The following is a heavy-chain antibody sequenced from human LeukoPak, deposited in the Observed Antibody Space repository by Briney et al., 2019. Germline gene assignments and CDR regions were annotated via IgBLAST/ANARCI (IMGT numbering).Heavy chain of an antibody. Sequence: ASVKVSCKASGYTFTGYYMHWVRQAPGQGLEWIGWINPNSGGTNYAQKFQGRVTMTRDTSISTAYMELSRLRSDDTAVYYCARQAVAGDYYFDYWGQGTLVTVSS. D-gene: IGHD6-19*01. CDR3: ARQAVAGDYYFDY. CDR2: INPNSGGT. J-gene: IGHJ4*02. CDR1: GYTFTGYY. V-gene: IGHV1-2*02.